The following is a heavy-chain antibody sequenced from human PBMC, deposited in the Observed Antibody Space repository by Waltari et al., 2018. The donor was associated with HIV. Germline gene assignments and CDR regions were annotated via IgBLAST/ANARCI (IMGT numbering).Heavy chain of an antibody. CDR1: GFTFCSYW. CDR2: IKQDGSEK. Sequence: EVQLVESGGGLVQPGGSLRLSCAASGFTFCSYWMSWVGQAPGKGLEWVANIKQDGSEKYYVDSVNGRFTISRDNAENSLYLQMNSLRAEDTAVYYCARGGFYGSGSKVNWGQGTLVTVSS. D-gene: IGHD3-10*01. V-gene: IGHV3-7*04. CDR3: ARGGFYGSGSKVN. J-gene: IGHJ4*02.